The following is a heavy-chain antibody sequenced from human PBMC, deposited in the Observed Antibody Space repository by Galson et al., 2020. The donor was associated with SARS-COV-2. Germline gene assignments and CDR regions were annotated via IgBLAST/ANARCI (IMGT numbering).Heavy chain of an antibody. CDR3: ARDVGSGWYKGSLDI. CDR2: IYSDVIDSDVRT. CDR1: VFTVSGNS. J-gene: IGHJ3*02. V-gene: IGHV3-53*01. D-gene: IGHD6-19*01. Sequence: GGSLRLSCVSSVFTVSGNSMSWVRQAPGKGLEWVSVIYSDVIDSDVRTYYTDSVKGRFTIFRDKSKNTVYLEMKNLRGEDTAVYYCARDVGSGWYKGSLDIWGQGTMVTV.